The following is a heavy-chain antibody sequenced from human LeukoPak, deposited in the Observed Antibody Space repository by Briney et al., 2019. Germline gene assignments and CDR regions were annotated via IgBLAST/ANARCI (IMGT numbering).Heavy chain of an antibody. CDR3: ARRVKSLGNYFDY. CDR1: GFTFSSYA. D-gene: IGHD1-26*01. CDR2: ISSNGGST. J-gene: IGHJ4*02. Sequence: PGGSLRLSCAAAGFTFSSYAMHWVRQAPGKGLEYVSAISSNGGSTYYANSVKGRFTISRDNSKNTLYPQMGSLRAEDMAVYYCARRVKSLGNYFDYWGQGTLVTVSS. V-gene: IGHV3-64*01.